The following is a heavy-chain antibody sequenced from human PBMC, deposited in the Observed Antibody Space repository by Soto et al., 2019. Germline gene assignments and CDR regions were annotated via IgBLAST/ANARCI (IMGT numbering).Heavy chain of an antibody. CDR3: ARYWAAAGPFDY. J-gene: IGHJ4*02. CDR1: GYTFTSYG. Sequence: QVQLVQSGAEVKKPGASVKVSCKASGYTFTSYGISWVRQAPGQGLEWLGWISAYKGNTNYIRKLQGRVTMTTDTSKSPVDMEVRGLRSADTAVYYCARYWAAAGPFDYWGKVTLVTVAS. D-gene: IGHD6-25*01. V-gene: IGHV1-18*01. CDR2: ISAYKGNT.